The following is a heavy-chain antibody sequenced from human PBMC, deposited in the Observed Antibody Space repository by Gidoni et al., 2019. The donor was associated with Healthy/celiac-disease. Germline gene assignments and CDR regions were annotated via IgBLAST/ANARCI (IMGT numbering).Heavy chain of an antibody. CDR3: ARGKDSSGSRTLTYFDY. J-gene: IGHJ4*02. CDR2: INHSGST. Sequence: QVQLQQWGAGLLKPSETLSLTCAVYGGSFSGYYWSWIRQPPGKGLEWIGEINHSGSTNYNPSLKSRVTISVDTFKNQFSLKLSSVTAADTAVYYCARGKDSSGSRTLTYFDYWGQGTLVTVSS. CDR1: GGSFSGYY. D-gene: IGHD3-22*01. V-gene: IGHV4-34*01.